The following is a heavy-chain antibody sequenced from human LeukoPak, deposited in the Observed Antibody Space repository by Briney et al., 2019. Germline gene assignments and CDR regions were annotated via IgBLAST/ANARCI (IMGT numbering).Heavy chain of an antibody. J-gene: IGHJ3*02. CDR2: INPNSGGI. CDR1: GYTFTGYY. V-gene: IGHV1-2*02. D-gene: IGHD3-3*01. CDR3: ARDQSGIDAFDI. Sequence: ASVKVSCKASGYTFTGYYIHWVRQAPGQGPEWMGWINPNSGGINYAQKFQGRVTMTRDTSISTAYMELSRLRSDDTAVYYCARDQSGIDAFDIWGQGTMVTVSS.